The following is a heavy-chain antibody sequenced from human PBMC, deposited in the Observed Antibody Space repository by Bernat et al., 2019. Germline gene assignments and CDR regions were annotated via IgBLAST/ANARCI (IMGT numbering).Heavy chain of an antibody. CDR2: IIPILGIA. CDR1: GGTFSSYT. Sequence: QVQLVQSGAEVKKPGSSVKVSCKASGGTFSSYTISWVRQAPGQGLEWMGRIIPILGIANYAQKFQGRVTITADKSTSTAYMELSSLRSEDTAVYYCARDQPCIGGGDAFDIWGQGTMVTVSS. V-gene: IGHV1-69*08. J-gene: IGHJ3*02. D-gene: IGHD2-8*01. CDR3: ARDQPCIGGGDAFDI.